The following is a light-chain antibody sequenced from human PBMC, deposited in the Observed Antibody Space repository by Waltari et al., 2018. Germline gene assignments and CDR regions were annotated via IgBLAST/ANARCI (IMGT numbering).Light chain of an antibody. Sequence: QSALTQPPSASGSPGQSVPLSCTGTTSDVGGYNYVSSYQQHPDKAPTLKIYEVSKRPSGVPARFSGSKSGNTAPLTVSGLLAEDEADYYCSSYAGSNNFVVFGGGTKLTVL. J-gene: IGLJ2*01. CDR2: EVS. CDR3: SSYAGSNNFVV. V-gene: IGLV2-8*01. CDR1: TSDVGGYNY.